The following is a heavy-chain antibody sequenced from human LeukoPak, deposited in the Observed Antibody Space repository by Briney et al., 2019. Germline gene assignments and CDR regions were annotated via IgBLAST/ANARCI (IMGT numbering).Heavy chain of an antibody. CDR3: AHLSTSCYAGGCPYYFDY. J-gene: IGHJ4*02. D-gene: IGHD2-2*01. V-gene: IGHV2-5*02. Sequence: NASGPTLVNPTQTLTLTCTFSGFSLSTSGVGVGWIRRPPGKALEWLALIYWDDDKRYSPSLKSRLTITKDTSKNQVVLTMTNMDPVDTATYYCAHLSTSCYAGGCPYYFDYWGQGTLVTVSS. CDR1: GFSLSTSGVG. CDR2: IYWDDDK.